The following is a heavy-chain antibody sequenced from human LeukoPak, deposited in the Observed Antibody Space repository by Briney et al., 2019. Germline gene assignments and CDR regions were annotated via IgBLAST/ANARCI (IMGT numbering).Heavy chain of an antibody. Sequence: PGGSLRLSCAVSGFTFSGYAMSWVRQAPGKGLEWVSSISAGGSSSYYADSVKGRFTISRDNSKNTLYVQMNTLRAEDSAPYYCAKGLPRGLPAAEHFDYWGQGTLVTVSP. CDR3: AKGLPRGLPAAEHFDY. V-gene: IGHV3-23*01. CDR1: GFTFSGYA. CDR2: ISAGGSSS. J-gene: IGHJ4*02. D-gene: IGHD2-2*01.